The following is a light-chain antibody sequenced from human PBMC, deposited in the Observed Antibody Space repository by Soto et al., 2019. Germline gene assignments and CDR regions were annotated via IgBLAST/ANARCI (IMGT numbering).Light chain of an antibody. V-gene: IGKV1-39*01. CDR1: QTAIGY. CDR3: QQSYTTLFT. CDR2: AAS. Sequence: DIQMTQSPSSLSASVGDRVTISCRASQTAIGYLSWYQRKPGKAPKLLIYAASTLQSGVPSRFSASGSETDFTLTISSLQPEDFATYYCQQSYTTLFTFGPVTKVDI. J-gene: IGKJ3*01.